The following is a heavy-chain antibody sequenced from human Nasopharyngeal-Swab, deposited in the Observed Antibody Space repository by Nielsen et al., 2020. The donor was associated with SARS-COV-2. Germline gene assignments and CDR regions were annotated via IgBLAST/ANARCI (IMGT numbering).Heavy chain of an antibody. D-gene: IGHD2-15*01. Sequence: GESLKISCAASGFTFSDSAIHWVRQASGKGLEWVGRIRSKGNNYATAYAASVKGRFTIFRDDPTNTAFLQMNSLKTEDTAVYYCTRCGGGCYSGRDYWGQGTLVTVSP. J-gene: IGHJ4*02. CDR1: GFTFSDSA. V-gene: IGHV3-73*01. CDR2: IRSKGNNYAT. CDR3: TRCGGGCYSGRDY.